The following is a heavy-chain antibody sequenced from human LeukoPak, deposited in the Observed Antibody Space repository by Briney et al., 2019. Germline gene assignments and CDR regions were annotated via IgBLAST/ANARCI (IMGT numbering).Heavy chain of an antibody. J-gene: IGHJ4*02. D-gene: IGHD1-26*01. CDR1: GSTSSRNF. Sequence: GGSLRLSCAVSGSTSSRNFMSWVRQTPEKGLEWVANINQDGSEKNYVDSVKGRFAISRDNAKNSLFLQMNSLRAEDTAIYYCASGAGWESGYWGQGTLVTVSS. V-gene: IGHV3-7*01. CDR3: ASGAGWESGY. CDR2: INQDGSEK.